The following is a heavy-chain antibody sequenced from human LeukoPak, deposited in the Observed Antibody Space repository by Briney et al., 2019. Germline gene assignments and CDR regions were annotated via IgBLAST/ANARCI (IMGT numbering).Heavy chain of an antibody. CDR1: GYNFTSYW. CDR2: IDPSDSYS. Sequence: GESLRISCEGSGYNFTSYWISWVRQMPGKGLEWMGRIDPSDSYSNYSPSFQGHVSISTDKSISTAYLQWSSLKASDTAMYYCARLRDGSIDYWGRGTLVTVSS. J-gene: IGHJ4*02. V-gene: IGHV5-10-1*01. CDR3: ARLRDGSIDY.